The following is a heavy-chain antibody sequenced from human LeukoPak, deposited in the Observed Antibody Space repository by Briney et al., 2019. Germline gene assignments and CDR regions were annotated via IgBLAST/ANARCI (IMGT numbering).Heavy chain of an antibody. V-gene: IGHV3-43*02. CDR1: GFTFDDYA. D-gene: IGHD3-22*01. Sequence: GGSLRLSCAASGFTFDDYAMHWLRQAPGKGLEWVSLISGDGGSTYYADSVKGRFTISRDNSKNSLYLQMNSLRTEDTALYYCAKANSRYYYDSSGYLALDYWGQGTLVTVSS. CDR2: ISGDGGST. J-gene: IGHJ4*02. CDR3: AKANSRYYYDSSGYLALDY.